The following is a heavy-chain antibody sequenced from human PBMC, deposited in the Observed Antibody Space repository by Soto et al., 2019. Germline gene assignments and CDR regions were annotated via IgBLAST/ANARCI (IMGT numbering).Heavy chain of an antibody. CDR2: IYWDDDK. D-gene: IGHD3-3*01. V-gene: IGHV2-5*02. J-gene: IGHJ4*02. Sequence: SGPTLVNPTQTLTLTCTFSGFSLSTSGVGVGWIRQPPGKALEWLALIYWDDDKRYSPSLKSRLTITKDTSKNQVVLTMTNMDPVDTATYYCAHRRPRSHDFWSGTPSYFDYWGQGTLVTVSS. CDR1: GFSLSTSGVG. CDR3: AHRRPRSHDFWSGTPSYFDY.